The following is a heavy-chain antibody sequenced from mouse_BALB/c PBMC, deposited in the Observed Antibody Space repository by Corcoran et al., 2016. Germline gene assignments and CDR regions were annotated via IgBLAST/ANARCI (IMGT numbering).Heavy chain of an antibody. V-gene: IGHV1-26*01. J-gene: IGHJ2*01. CDR3: ARSGIYDGYHYFDY. CDR2: INPYNGAT. Sequence: EVQLQQSGPELVKPGASVKISCKASGYSFTGYYMHWVKQSHVKSLEWIGRINPYNGATSYNQKFKDKASLTVDKSSSTAYMELHSLTSEDSAVYYCARSGIYDGYHYFDYWGQGTTLTVSS. CDR1: GYSFTGYY. D-gene: IGHD2-3*01.